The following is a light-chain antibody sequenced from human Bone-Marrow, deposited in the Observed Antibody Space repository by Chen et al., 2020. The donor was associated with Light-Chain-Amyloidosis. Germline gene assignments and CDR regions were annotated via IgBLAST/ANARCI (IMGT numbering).Light chain of an antibody. Sequence: SYALTQPPPVSVSPGQTARITCSGDDLPTKYAYRDQQRPGQAPVLVIHRDTERPSGISEQFSGSSSGTTATLTISGVQAEDEADYHCQSADSSGTYEVIFGGGTELTVL. CDR2: RDT. V-gene: IGLV3-25*03. CDR3: QSADSSGTYEVI. J-gene: IGLJ2*01. CDR1: DLPTKY.